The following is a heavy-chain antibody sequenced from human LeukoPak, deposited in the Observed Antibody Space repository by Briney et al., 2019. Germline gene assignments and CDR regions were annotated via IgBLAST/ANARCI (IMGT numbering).Heavy chain of an antibody. D-gene: IGHD3-10*01. J-gene: IGHJ4*02. Sequence: ASVKVSCKTSGYTFTSYDISWVRQAPGQGLEWMGWISAYNGNTDYAQKLQGRVTMTTDTSTSTAYMELRSLRSDDTAVYYCARDGGRLVRGVIIHYFDYWGQGTLVTVSS. CDR3: ARDGGRLVRGVIIHYFDY. V-gene: IGHV1-18*01. CDR1: GYTFTSYD. CDR2: ISAYNGNT.